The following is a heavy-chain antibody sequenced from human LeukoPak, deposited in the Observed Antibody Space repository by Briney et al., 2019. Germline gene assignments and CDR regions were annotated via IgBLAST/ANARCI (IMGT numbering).Heavy chain of an antibody. J-gene: IGHJ4*02. D-gene: IGHD6-19*01. CDR3: ARSSDWYRGYFDY. Sequence: SETLSLTCAVYGGSFSGYYWSWIRQPPGKGLEWIGEINHSGSTNYNPSLKSRVTISVDTSKNQFSLKLSSVTAADTAVYYCARSSDWYRGYFDYWGQGTLVTVSS. V-gene: IGHV4-34*01. CDR2: INHSGST. CDR1: GGSFSGYY.